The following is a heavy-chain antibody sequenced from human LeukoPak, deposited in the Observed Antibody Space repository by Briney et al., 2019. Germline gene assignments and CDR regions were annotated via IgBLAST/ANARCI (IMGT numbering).Heavy chain of an antibody. Sequence: SVKVSCNATRGTFGSYAISWVRHAPGQGLAWIGGIIPIFGTANYAQKVQGRATMTAAESTSTAYTELSSLRSEDTAVYYCARGAPLKRIIMVRGDANVFDIWGQGTMVTASS. CDR1: RGTFGSYA. CDR2: IIPIFGTA. D-gene: IGHD3-10*01. CDR3: ARGAPLKRIIMVRGDANVFDI. V-gene: IGHV1-69*13. J-gene: IGHJ3*02.